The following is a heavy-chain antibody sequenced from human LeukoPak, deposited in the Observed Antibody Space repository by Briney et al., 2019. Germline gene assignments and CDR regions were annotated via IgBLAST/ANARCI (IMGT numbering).Heavy chain of an antibody. Sequence: VASVKVSCKASGGTFSSYAISWVRQAPGQGLEWMGGIIPIFGTANYAQKFQGRVTITADESTSTAYMELSSLRSEDTAVYYCARDGRDSSGYFGYFDYWGQGTLVTVSS. CDR2: IIPIFGTA. J-gene: IGHJ4*02. CDR1: GGTFSSYA. D-gene: IGHD3-22*01. V-gene: IGHV1-69*13. CDR3: ARDGRDSSGYFGYFDY.